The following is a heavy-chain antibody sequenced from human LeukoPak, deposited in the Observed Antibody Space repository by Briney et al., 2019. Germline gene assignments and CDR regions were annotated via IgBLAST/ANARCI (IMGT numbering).Heavy chain of an antibody. Sequence: PGESLKISCKGSGYSFTSYWIGWVRQMPGKGLEWMGIIYPGDSDTRYSPSFQGQVTISADKSISTAYLQWSSLKASDTAMYYCARKGAVAGSLYDAFDIWGQGTMVTVSS. CDR1: GYSFTSYW. V-gene: IGHV5-51*01. CDR3: ARKGAVAGSLYDAFDI. J-gene: IGHJ3*02. D-gene: IGHD6-19*01. CDR2: IYPGDSDT.